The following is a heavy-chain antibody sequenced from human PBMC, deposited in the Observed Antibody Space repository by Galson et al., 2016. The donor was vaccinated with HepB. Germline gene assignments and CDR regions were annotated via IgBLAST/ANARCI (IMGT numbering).Heavy chain of an antibody. J-gene: IGHJ6*02. V-gene: IGHV3-30*18. CDR1: GFTFSSYG. CDR2: ISYDGSDK. CDR3: AKDVWRGSGTDYYGMDV. Sequence: SLRLSCAAYGFTFSSYGMHWVRQAPGKGLEWVAVISYDGSDKYYADSVKGRFTISGDNSKNTLYLQMSSLRAEDTAVYYCAKDVWRGSGTDYYGMDVWGQGTTVTVSS. D-gene: IGHD1-1*01.